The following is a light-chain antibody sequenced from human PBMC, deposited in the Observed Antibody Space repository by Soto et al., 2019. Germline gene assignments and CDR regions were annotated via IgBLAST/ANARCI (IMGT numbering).Light chain of an antibody. Sequence: DIPMTQFPSTLSASVGDRVTITCRASQSISSWLAWYQQKPGKAPKLLIYRASGLGSGVPSRFSGSGSGTEFTLTISSLQPDDFATYYCQQYDSSVYTFGQGTKLEIK. CDR2: RAS. CDR1: QSISSW. CDR3: QQYDSSVYT. J-gene: IGKJ2*01. V-gene: IGKV1-5*03.